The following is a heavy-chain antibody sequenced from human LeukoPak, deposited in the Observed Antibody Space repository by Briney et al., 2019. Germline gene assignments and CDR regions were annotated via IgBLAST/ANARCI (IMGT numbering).Heavy chain of an antibody. Sequence: ASVTVSFKASGYTFTDYYMHWVRQAPGQGLEGVGWINPNSGGTNYAQKFQGRVTMTRDTSISTAYMELSRLRSDDTAVYYCASGSRIAAAGTWRNAAPANWGQGTLVTVSS. CDR3: ASGSRIAAAGTWRNAAPAN. D-gene: IGHD6-13*01. CDR2: INPNSGGT. CDR1: GYTFTDYY. J-gene: IGHJ4*02. V-gene: IGHV1-2*02.